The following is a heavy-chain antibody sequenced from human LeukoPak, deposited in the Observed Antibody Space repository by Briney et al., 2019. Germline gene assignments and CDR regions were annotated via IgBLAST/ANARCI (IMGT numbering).Heavy chain of an antibody. CDR3: ARELISTTWRGNRSYFDL. V-gene: IGHV3-33*08. D-gene: IGHD1-1*01. Sequence: GGSLRLSCAASGFTFSSYAMSWVRQAPGKGLEWVAMISYDGREAYYADSVKGRFTISRDNSKNTLYLQMNSLRAEDTAVYYCARELISTTWRGNRSYFDLWGRGTLVTVSS. J-gene: IGHJ2*01. CDR2: ISYDGREA. CDR1: GFTFSSYA.